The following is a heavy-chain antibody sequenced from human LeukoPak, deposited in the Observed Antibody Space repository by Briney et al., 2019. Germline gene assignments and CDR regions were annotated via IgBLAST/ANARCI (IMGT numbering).Heavy chain of an antibody. CDR1: GFTFSSYS. V-gene: IGHV3-21*01. J-gene: IGHJ5*02. Sequence: GGSLRLSCADSGFTFSSYSMNWVRQAPGKGLEWVSSISSSSSYIYYADSVKGRFTISRDNAKNSLYLQMNSLRAEDTAVYYCARGVRIAAAGTRTNWFDPWGQGTLVTVSS. CDR2: ISSSSSYI. CDR3: ARGVRIAAAGTRTNWFDP. D-gene: IGHD6-13*01.